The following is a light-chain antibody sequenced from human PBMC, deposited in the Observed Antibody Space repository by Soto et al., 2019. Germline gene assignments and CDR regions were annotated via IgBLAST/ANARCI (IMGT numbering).Light chain of an antibody. V-gene: IGKV3-15*01. CDR3: QRYNDWPLT. Sequence: IVMTQSPATLSVSPGERVTLSCRASQGIGITLAWYQQKPGQTPRLLIYGASTRATGIPARFSGSGSGTEFTLNINSLQSEDSAVYYCQRYNDWPLTFGGGTKVEIK. CDR1: QGIGIT. CDR2: GAS. J-gene: IGKJ4*01.